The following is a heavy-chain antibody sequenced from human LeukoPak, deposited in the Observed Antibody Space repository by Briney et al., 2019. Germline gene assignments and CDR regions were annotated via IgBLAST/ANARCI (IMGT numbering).Heavy chain of an antibody. Sequence: AGESLKISCKASGYSFINYGISWVGQAPGQGLEWMGWISAYNGYTDYAQKLQFRVTMTTDTSTSTAYMELRSLRSDDTAVYYCARGPEYYYDSSGYPYWFDYWGQGTLVTVSS. J-gene: IGHJ4*02. V-gene: IGHV1-18*01. CDR3: ARGPEYYYDSSGYPYWFDY. D-gene: IGHD3-22*01. CDR2: ISAYNGYT. CDR1: GYSFINYG.